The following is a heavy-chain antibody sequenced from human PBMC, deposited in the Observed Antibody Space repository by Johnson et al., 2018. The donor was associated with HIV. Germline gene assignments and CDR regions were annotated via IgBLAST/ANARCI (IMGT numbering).Heavy chain of an antibody. Sequence: QVLLVESGGGVVQPGGSLRLSCAASGFTFSSYGMHWVRQAPAKGLEWVAFIRYDGSNKYYADSVKGRFTISRDNSKNSLYLQMNSLRAEDTAVYYCAREATGTTNAFYMWGQGTMVTVSS. CDR2: IRYDGSNK. J-gene: IGHJ3*02. CDR1: GFTFSSYG. CDR3: AREATGTTNAFYM. D-gene: IGHD1-7*01. V-gene: IGHV3-30*02.